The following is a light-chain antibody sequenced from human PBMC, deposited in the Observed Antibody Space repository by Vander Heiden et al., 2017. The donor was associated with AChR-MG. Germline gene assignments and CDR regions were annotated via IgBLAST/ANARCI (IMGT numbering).Light chain of an antibody. CDR2: RNN. V-gene: IGLV1-47*01. J-gene: IGLJ3*02. Sequence: QSVLTQPPSASGTPGQRLTISCSGSSSNIGSNYVYWYQQLPGTAPKLLIYRNNQRPSGVPDRLSGSKSGTSASLAISGLRSEDEADYYCAAWDDSLSGWVFGGGTKLTVL. CDR3: AAWDDSLSGWV. CDR1: SSNIGSNY.